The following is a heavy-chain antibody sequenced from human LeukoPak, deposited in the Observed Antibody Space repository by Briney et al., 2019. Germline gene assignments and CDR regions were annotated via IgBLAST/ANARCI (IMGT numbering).Heavy chain of an antibody. V-gene: IGHV3-23*01. CDR1: GFTFSSYA. CDR3: AKDDGDYQVFWVYYYYGMDV. D-gene: IGHD4-17*01. CDR2: ISGSGGST. Sequence: GGSLRLSCAASGFTFSSYAMSWVRQAPGKGLEWVSAISGSGGSTYYADSVKGRFTISRDNSKNTLYLQMNSLRAEDTAVYYCAKDDGDYQVFWVYYYYGMDVWGQGTTVTVSS. J-gene: IGHJ6*02.